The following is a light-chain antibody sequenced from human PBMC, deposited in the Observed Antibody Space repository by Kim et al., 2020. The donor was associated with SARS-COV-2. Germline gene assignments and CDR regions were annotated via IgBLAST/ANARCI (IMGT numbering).Light chain of an antibody. Sequence: ASVGDRVNITCRASQDIANSLAWYQQKPGKVPQVLIYAASTLQSGVPSRFSGSGSGTEFTLTISSLQTEDVATYYCQKYNSAPWTFGPGTKVDIK. CDR1: QDIANS. J-gene: IGKJ1*01. CDR3: QKYNSAPWT. V-gene: IGKV1-27*01. CDR2: AAS.